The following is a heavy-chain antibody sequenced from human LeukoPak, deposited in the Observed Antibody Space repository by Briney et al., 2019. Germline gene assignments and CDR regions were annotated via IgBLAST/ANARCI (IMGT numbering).Heavy chain of an antibody. J-gene: IGHJ5*02. Sequence: SETLSLTCTVSGGSISSGDYYWSWIRQPPGKGLEWIGYIYYSGSTYYNPSLKSRVTISLDTSKNQFSLNLNSVTAADTAVYYCATYTTSSGSFDPWGQGTLVTVSS. CDR2: IYYSGST. CDR1: GGSISSGDYY. D-gene: IGHD2-2*02. CDR3: ATYTTSSGSFDP. V-gene: IGHV4-30-4*01.